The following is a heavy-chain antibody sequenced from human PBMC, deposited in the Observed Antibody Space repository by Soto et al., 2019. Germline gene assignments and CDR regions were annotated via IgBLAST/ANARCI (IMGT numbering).Heavy chain of an antibody. V-gene: IGHV3-30*03. CDR3: AFPGYSSGWTTYFDY. D-gene: IGHD6-19*01. Sequence: PGGSLRLSCAASGFTFSSYGMHWVRQAPGKGLEWVAVISYDGSNKYYADSVKGRFTISRDNSKNTLYLQMNSLRAEDTDVYYCAFPGYSSGWTTYFDYWGQGTLVTVSS. CDR2: ISYDGSNK. J-gene: IGHJ4*02. CDR1: GFTFSSYG.